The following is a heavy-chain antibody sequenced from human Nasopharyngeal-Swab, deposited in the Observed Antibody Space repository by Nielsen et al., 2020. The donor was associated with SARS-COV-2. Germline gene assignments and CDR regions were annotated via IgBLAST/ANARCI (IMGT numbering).Heavy chain of an antibody. V-gene: IGHV1-3*01. CDR1: GYTFTSYA. CDR3: ARSGPAVWDNYYYYMDV. J-gene: IGHJ6*03. CDR2: INAGNGNT. D-gene: IGHD1-26*01. Sequence: ASVKVSCKASGYTFTSYAMHWVRHAPGQRLEWMGWINAGNGNTKYSQKFQGRVTITRDTSASTAYMELSSLGSEDTAVYYCARSGPAVWDNYYYYMDVWGKGTTVTVSS.